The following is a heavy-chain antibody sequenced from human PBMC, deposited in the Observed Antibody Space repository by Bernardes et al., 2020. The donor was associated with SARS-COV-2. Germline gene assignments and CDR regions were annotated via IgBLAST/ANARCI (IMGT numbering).Heavy chain of an antibody. CDR2: ISAGGGST. V-gene: IGHV3-23*01. D-gene: IGHD6-19*01. CDR3: AKVSSGWSYFDY. CDR1: GFTFSSSA. Sequence: GSLRLSCAVSGFTFSSSAMTWVRQAPRKGLEWVSAISAGGGSTYYADSVKGRFTISRDNSNSTLYLRLNSLRVEDTAVYYCAKVSSGWSYFDYWGQGTLVTLSS. J-gene: IGHJ4*02.